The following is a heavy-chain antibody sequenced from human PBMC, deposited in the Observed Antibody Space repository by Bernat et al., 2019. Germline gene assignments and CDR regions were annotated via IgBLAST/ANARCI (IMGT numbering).Heavy chain of an antibody. CDR3: ARDSGCSGGSCYEVSFDY. V-gene: IGHV1-69*01. J-gene: IGHJ4*02. CDR2: IIPIFGTA. Sequence: QVQLVQSGAEVKKPGSSVKVSCKASGGTFSSYAISWVRQAPGHGLEWMGGIIPIFGTANYAQKFQGRVTITADESTSTAYMELSSLRSEDTAVYYCARDSGCSGGSCYEVSFDYWGQGTLVTVSS. CDR1: GGTFSSYA. D-gene: IGHD2-15*01.